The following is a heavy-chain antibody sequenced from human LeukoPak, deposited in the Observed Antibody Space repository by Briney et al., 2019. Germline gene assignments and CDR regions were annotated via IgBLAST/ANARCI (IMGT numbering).Heavy chain of an antibody. V-gene: IGHV4-61*01. CDR2: IYYSANT. Sequence: NPSETLSLTCTVSGGSVSSCSYYWSWLPPPPGKGLEWIGYIYYSANTNYNPSLKSRVTISVDTSKNPFSLKLSPVTAADTAVYYCARVGRDMQWDYWGQGTLVTVSS. D-gene: IGHD6-19*01. CDR1: GGSVSSCSYY. J-gene: IGHJ4*02. CDR3: ARVGRDMQWDY.